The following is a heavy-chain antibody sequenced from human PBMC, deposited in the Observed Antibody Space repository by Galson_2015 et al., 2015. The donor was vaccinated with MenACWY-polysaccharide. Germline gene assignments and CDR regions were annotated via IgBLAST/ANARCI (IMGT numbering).Heavy chain of an antibody. Sequence: SLRLSCAASGFTFSSYWMHWVRQAPGKGLVWVSRISSDGSSTSYADSVKGRFTISRDNAKNTLHLQMNSLRVEDTAVYYCARDQGGYSNDWHHPYYFDYWGQGTLVTVSS. D-gene: IGHD6-13*01. J-gene: IGHJ4*02. V-gene: IGHV3-74*01. CDR2: ISSDGSST. CDR3: ARDQGGYSNDWHHPYYFDY. CDR1: GFTFSSYW.